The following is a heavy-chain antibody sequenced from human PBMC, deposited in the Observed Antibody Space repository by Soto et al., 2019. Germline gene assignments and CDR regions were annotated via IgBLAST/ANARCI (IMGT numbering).Heavy chain of an antibody. CDR3: AKYQLRDYYYYYGMDV. V-gene: IGHV3-23*01. CDR2: ISGSGGST. D-gene: IGHD1-7*01. J-gene: IGHJ6*02. Sequence: EVQLLESGGGLVQPGGSLRLSCAASGFTFSSDAMSWVRQAPGKGLEWVSAISGSGGSTYYADSVKGRFTISRDNSKNTLYLQMNSLRAEDTAVYYCAKYQLRDYYYYYGMDVWGQGTTVTVSS. CDR1: GFTFSSDA.